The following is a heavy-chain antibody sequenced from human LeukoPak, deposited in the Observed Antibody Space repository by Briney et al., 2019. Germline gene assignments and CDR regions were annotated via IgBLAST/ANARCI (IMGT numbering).Heavy chain of an antibody. CDR1: GGTFSNYG. J-gene: IGHJ6*03. CDR2: IIPIFGTA. CDR3: ARDGYSSGWPRFYYYYYYMDV. Sequence: GASVKVSCKTSGGTFSNYGINWVRQAPGQGLEWMGGIIPIFGTANYAQKFQGRVTIAADESTSTAYMELSSLRSEDTAVYYCARDGYSSGWPRFYYYYYYMDVWGKGTTVTVSS. D-gene: IGHD6-19*01. V-gene: IGHV1-69*13.